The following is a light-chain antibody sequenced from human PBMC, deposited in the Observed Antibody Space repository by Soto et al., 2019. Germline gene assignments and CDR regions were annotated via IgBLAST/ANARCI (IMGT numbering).Light chain of an antibody. CDR1: QSIGTW. J-gene: IGKJ1*01. V-gene: IGKV1-5*01. CDR3: QRYDNYAGA. CDR2: DGS. Sequence: DIQMTQSPPTLSASVGDRVTITCRASQSIGTWLAWLQQKPGKPPKVLIYDGSNLESGVPSRFSGSGSGTEFTLPISSLQPDDFATYFCQRYDNYAGAFGQGTKVEIK.